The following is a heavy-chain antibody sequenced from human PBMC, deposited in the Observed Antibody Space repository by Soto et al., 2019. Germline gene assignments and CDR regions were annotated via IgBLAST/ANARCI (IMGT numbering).Heavy chain of an antibody. CDR3: ARGSEDLTSNFDY. Sequence: LRLSCAASGFTFTRYSMNWVRQAPGKGLEWVSSISSTTNYIYYGDSMKGRFTISRDNAKNSLYLEMNSLRAEDTAVYYCARGSEDLTSNFDYWGQGTLVTVSS. CDR2: ISSTTNYI. CDR1: GFTFTRYS. V-gene: IGHV3-21*06. J-gene: IGHJ4*02.